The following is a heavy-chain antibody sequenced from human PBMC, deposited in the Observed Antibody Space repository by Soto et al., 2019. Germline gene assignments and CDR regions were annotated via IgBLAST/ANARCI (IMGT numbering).Heavy chain of an antibody. CDR2: ISAYNGNT. Sequence: ASVKVSCKASGYTFSNFAMHWVRQAPGQRLEWMGWISAYNGNTNYAQKFQGRVTITADESTSTAYMELSSLRSEDTAVYYCARASGVGSGSYYNGYWGQGTLVTVSS. D-gene: IGHD3-10*01. CDR1: GYTFSNFA. CDR3: ARASGVGSGSYYNGY. V-gene: IGHV1-3*01. J-gene: IGHJ4*02.